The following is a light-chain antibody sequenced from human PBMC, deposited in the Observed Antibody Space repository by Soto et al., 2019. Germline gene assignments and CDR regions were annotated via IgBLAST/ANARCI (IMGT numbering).Light chain of an antibody. CDR3: QQYNTYWGFT. Sequence: DIQMTQSPSTLSASVGDRVTITCRASQSISSWLAWYQQKPGKAPKLLIYKASSLESGVPSRFSVSGSGTEFSLTISSLQPDDFATYYCQQYNTYWGFTFGPGTKVDIK. J-gene: IGKJ3*01. CDR1: QSISSW. V-gene: IGKV1-5*03. CDR2: KAS.